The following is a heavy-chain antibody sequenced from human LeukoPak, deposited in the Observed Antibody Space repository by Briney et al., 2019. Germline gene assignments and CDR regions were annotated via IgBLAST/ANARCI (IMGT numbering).Heavy chain of an antibody. J-gene: IGHJ4*02. Sequence: GGSLRLSCAASGFTFRSYEMNWVRQAPGKGLEWVSYISSSGSTIYYADSVKGRFTISRDNAKNSLYLQMNSLRAEDTAVYYCARDRRGGIAAAANYFDYWGQGTLVTVSS. CDR3: ARDRRGGIAAAANYFDY. CDR1: GFTFRSYE. CDR2: ISSSGSTI. V-gene: IGHV3-48*03. D-gene: IGHD6-13*01.